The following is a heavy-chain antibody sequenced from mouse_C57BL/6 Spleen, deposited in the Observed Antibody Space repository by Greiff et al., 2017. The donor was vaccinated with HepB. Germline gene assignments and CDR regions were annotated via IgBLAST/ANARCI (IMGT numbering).Heavy chain of an antibody. CDR1: GFTFSSYT. V-gene: IGHV5-9*01. CDR2: ISGGGGNT. CDR3: ARHKAYYSNYFDD. Sequence: DVKLVESGGGLVKPGGSLKLSCAASGFTFSSYTMSWVRQTPEKRLEWVATISGGGGNTYYPDSVKGRFTISRDNAKNTLYLQMSSMRSEDTALYYCARHKAYYSNYFDDWGQGTTLTVSS. D-gene: IGHD2-5*01. J-gene: IGHJ2*01.